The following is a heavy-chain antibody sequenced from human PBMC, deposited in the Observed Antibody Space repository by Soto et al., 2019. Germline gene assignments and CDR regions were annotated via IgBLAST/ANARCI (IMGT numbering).Heavy chain of an antibody. CDR1: GFKFSDYG. J-gene: IGHJ4*02. D-gene: IGHD3-16*01. V-gene: IGHV3-30*18. Sequence: QVHLVESGGGVVQPGTSLRLSCRAPGFKFSDYGMDWVRQAPGKGLEWVSRVLYDGSKKYYADSVKGRFTISRDNPRNTLYLQMDSRRAEDTGVYYCVKDLALMGDYWGQGTPVTVSS. CDR3: VKDLALMGDY. CDR2: VLYDGSKK.